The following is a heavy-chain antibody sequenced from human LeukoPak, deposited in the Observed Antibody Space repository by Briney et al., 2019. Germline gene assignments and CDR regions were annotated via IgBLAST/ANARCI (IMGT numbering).Heavy chain of an antibody. J-gene: IGHJ4*02. CDR3: ARDLGQTAFDY. CDR2: ISYDGSNK. D-gene: IGHD3-16*01. V-gene: IGHV3-30-3*01. CDR1: GFTFSSYA. Sequence: GGSLRFSCAASGFTFSSYAMHWVRQAPGKGLEWVAVISYDGSNKYYADSVKGRFTISRDNSKNTLYLQMNSLRAEDTAVYYCARDLGQTAFDYWGQGTLVTVSS.